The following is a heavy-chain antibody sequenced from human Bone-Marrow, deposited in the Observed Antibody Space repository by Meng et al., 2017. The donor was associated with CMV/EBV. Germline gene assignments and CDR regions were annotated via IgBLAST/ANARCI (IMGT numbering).Heavy chain of an antibody. CDR3: VRGRYCSSTSCYYYYYGMDV. Sequence: SETLSLTCSVSGGSISSYYWTWIRQPPGKGLEWVGYIHHSGNTNHTPSLKSRLTISVDTSKNQFSLKLSSVTAADTAVYYCVRGRYCSSTSCYYYYYGMDVWGQGTTVTVSS. CDR2: IHHSGNT. D-gene: IGHD2-2*01. CDR1: GGSISSYY. V-gene: IGHV4-59*12. J-gene: IGHJ6*02.